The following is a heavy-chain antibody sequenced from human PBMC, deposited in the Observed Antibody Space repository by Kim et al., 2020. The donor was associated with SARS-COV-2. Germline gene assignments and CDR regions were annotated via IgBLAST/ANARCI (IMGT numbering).Heavy chain of an antibody. CDR1: GFTFSGYW. CDR2: INSDGSST. D-gene: IGHD3-16*01. CDR3: ARDRNLRLDYFYYGMDV. V-gene: IGHV3-74*01. Sequence: GGSLRLSCAASGFTFSGYWMHWVRQAPGKGLVWVSRINSDGSSTSYADSVKGRFTISRDNAKNTLYLQMNSLRAEDTAVYYCARDRNLRLDYFYYGMDVWGQGTTVTVSS. J-gene: IGHJ6*02.